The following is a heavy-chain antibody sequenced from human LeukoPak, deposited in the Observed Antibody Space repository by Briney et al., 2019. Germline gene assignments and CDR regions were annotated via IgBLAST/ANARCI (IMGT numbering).Heavy chain of an antibody. J-gene: IGHJ4*02. D-gene: IGHD3-22*01. Sequence: ASVKVSFKTSGYTFTGYYIHWVRQAPGQGLEWVGWINPNSGGTNYAQRFQGRVTVTRDTSISTAYMELSRLRSDDTAVYYCARGRIVEGLDYWGQGTLVTVSS. V-gene: IGHV1-2*02. CDR2: INPNSGGT. CDR3: ARGRIVEGLDY. CDR1: GYTFTGYY.